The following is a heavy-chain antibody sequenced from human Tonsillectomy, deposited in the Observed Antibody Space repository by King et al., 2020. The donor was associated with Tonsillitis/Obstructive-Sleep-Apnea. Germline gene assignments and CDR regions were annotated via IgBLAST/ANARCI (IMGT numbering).Heavy chain of an antibody. J-gene: IGHJ4*02. CDR2: FFDSGAT. CDR1: GGSISTHY. V-gene: IGHV4-59*11. D-gene: IGHD1-26*01. Sequence: VQLQESGPGLGKPSETLSLTCTVSGGSISTHYWSWIRQSPGKGLEWIGHFFDSGATNYKPSLKSRVTISADTSKNQFSLKLSSVTAADTAVYYCARARWDRFFEYWGQGTLVTVSS. CDR3: ARARWDRFFEY.